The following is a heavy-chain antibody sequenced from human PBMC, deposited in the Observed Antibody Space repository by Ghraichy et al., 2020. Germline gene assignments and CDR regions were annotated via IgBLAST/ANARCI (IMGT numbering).Heavy chain of an antibody. J-gene: IGHJ4*02. V-gene: IGHV3-23*01. CDR3: AKDLDVLRFLEWPTKLPIFGY. CDR2: ISGSGGST. D-gene: IGHD3-3*01. Sequence: GGSLRLSCAASGFTFSSYAMSWVRQAPGKGLEWVSAISGSGGSTYYADSVKGRFTISRDNSKNTLYLQMNSLRAEDTAVYYWAKDLDVLRFLEWPTKLPIFGYWGQGTLVTVSS. CDR1: GFTFSSYA.